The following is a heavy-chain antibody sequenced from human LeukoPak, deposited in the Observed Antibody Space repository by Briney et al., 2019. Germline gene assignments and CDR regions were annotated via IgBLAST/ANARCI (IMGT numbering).Heavy chain of an antibody. Sequence: GESLKISCKGSGYSFTNYWIGWVRQMPGKGLEWMGIIYPGDSDTRYSPSFQGQVTISADKSISTAYLQWSSLKASDTAMYYCARSYCSGGSCPQADDAFDIWGQGTMVTVSS. J-gene: IGHJ3*02. CDR3: ARSYCSGGSCPQADDAFDI. D-gene: IGHD2-15*01. CDR2: IYPGDSDT. CDR1: GYSFTNYW. V-gene: IGHV5-51*01.